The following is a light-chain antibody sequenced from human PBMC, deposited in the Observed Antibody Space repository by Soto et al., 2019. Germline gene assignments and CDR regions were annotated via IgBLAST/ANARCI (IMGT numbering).Light chain of an antibody. CDR3: SSHTSSATLYV. Sequence: QSVLAQPASVSGSPGQSITISCTGTSSDIGGYNYVSWYQQHPGKAPKLMIYGVTNRPSGVSNRFSGSKSGNTASLTISGLQADDEADYYCSSHTSSATLYVFGTGTKVTVL. CDR2: GVT. CDR1: SSDIGGYNY. V-gene: IGLV2-14*01. J-gene: IGLJ1*01.